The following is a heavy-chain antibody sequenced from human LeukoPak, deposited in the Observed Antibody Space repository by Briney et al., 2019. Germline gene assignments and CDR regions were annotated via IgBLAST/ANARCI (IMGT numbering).Heavy chain of an antibody. Sequence: PGGSLRLSCAASGFTFSSYAMSRVRQAPGKGLEWVSAISGSGGSTYYADSVKGRFTISRDNSKNTLYLQMNSLRAEDTAVYYCAKRWYYYDSSGYSTDPVDYWGRGTLVTVSS. CDR1: GFTFSSYA. J-gene: IGHJ4*02. CDR2: ISGSGGST. CDR3: AKRWYYYDSSGYSTDPVDY. D-gene: IGHD3-22*01. V-gene: IGHV3-23*01.